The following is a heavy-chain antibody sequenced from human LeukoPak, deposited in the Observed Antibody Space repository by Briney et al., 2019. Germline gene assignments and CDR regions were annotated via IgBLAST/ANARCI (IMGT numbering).Heavy chain of an antibody. CDR1: GFTFSSYA. J-gene: IGHJ4*02. D-gene: IGHD3-22*01. CDR2: ISGSGGST. V-gene: IGHV3-23*01. Sequence: GGSLRLSCAASGFTFSSYAMSWVRQAPGKGLESVSAISGSGGSTYYADSVKGRFTISRDNSKNTLYLQMNSLRAEDTAVYYCAKDRTRYYYDSSGYYYVGLLWGQGTLVTVSS. CDR3: AKDRTRYYYDSSGYYYVGLL.